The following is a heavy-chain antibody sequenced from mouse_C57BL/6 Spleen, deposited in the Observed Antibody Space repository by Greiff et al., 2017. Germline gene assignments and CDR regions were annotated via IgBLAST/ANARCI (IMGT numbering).Heavy chain of an antibody. CDR1: GFTFSDYY. J-gene: IGHJ4*01. V-gene: IGHV5-12*01. CDR3: ARPSYYYGGAMDY. D-gene: IGHD1-1*01. CDR2: ISNGAGST. Sequence: EVKVEESGGGLVQPGGSLKLSCAASGFTFSDYYMYWVRQTPEKRLEWVAYISNGAGSTYYPDTVKGRFTISRDNAKNTLYLQMSRLKSEDTAMYYCARPSYYYGGAMDYWGQGTSVTVSS.